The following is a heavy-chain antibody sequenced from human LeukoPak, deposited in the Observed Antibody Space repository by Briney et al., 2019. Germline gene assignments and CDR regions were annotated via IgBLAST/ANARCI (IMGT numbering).Heavy chain of an antibody. D-gene: IGHD1-14*01. J-gene: IGHJ4*02. CDR1: GGSISTDNCY. Sequence: PSETLSLTCTVAGGSISTDNCYWGWIRQPPGKGLEWIGSIYYNGNTYYNPSLKSRVTISVDTSKNQFSLKVNSVTAADTAVYYCTKEVGNHVTDCWGQGTLVTVSS. CDR3: TKEVGNHVTDC. CDR2: IYYNGNT. V-gene: IGHV4-39*07.